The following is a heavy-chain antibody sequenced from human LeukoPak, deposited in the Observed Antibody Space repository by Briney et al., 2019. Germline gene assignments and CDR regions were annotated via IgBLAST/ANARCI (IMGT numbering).Heavy chain of an antibody. CDR2: ISGSGGST. CDR1: GFTFSSYA. J-gene: IGHJ2*01. CDR3: AKDIAVAGPRYFDL. D-gene: IGHD6-19*01. V-gene: IGHV3-23*01. Sequence: GGSLRLSCATSGFTFSSYAMSWVRQAPGKGLGWVSAISGSGGSTYYADSVKGRFTISRDNSKNTLYLQMNSLRAEDTAVYYCAKDIAVAGPRYFDLWGRGTLVTVSS.